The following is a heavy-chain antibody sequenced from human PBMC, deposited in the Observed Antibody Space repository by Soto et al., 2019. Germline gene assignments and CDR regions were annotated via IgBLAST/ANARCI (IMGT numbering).Heavy chain of an antibody. V-gene: IGHV1-3*01. Sequence: QVQLVQSGAEVKKPGASVRISCKASGYAFAAYAIQWVRQAPGQGLEWMGWINAANGNTKIAQNFQGTVSFTRDISATTAFMALTSLTAEDTAVYCRGGGGSALSRGVMYYFDNWGQGTPVTVSS. D-gene: IGHD3-10*01. CDR1: GYAFAAYA. CDR3: GGGGSALSRGVMYYFDN. J-gene: IGHJ4*02. CDR2: INAANGNT.